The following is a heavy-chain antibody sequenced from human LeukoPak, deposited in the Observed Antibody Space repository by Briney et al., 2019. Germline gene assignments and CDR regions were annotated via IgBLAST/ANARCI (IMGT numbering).Heavy chain of an antibody. CDR3: AKQAKYSSSYTIDY. J-gene: IGHJ4*02. D-gene: IGHD6-13*01. V-gene: IGHV3-66*04. CDR2: LYSVGRT. Sequence: GGSLRLSCAASGFIVISNHISWVRQAPGKGLEWVSLLYSVGRTYCAASVKGRFTISRDNSKNTLYLQMNSLRAEDTAVYYCAKQAKYSSSYTIDYWGQGTLVTVAS. CDR1: GFIVISNH.